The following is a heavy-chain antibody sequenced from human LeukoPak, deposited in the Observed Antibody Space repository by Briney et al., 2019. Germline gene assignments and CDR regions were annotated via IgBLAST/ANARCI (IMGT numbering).Heavy chain of an antibody. V-gene: IGHV4-61*02. Sequence: SETLSLTCTVSGDSISSINYYWSWIRQPAGKGLQWIGRIHASANPNYNPSLKSRVTISIDKSKNQFSLKVTSVTAADTAMYYCARDQRYYDSSGYPEDGLDVWGQGTMVTVSS. CDR1: GDSISSINYY. CDR2: IHASANP. D-gene: IGHD3-22*01. J-gene: IGHJ3*01. CDR3: ARDQRYYDSSGYPEDGLDV.